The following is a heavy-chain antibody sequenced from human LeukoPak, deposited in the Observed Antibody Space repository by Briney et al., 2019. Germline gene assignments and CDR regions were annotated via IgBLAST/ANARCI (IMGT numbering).Heavy chain of an antibody. D-gene: IGHD6-19*01. V-gene: IGHV3-33*01. CDR2: IWYDGSNE. CDR1: GFTFSSYS. Sequence: GGSLRLSCAASGFTFSSYSLHWVRQAPGKGLEWVAIIWYDGSNEYYADSVKGRFTISGDDSKNTLHLQMNSLRVEDTGVDYCVREGRIAVAGLNWFDPWGQGTLVTVSS. J-gene: IGHJ5*02. CDR3: VREGRIAVAGLNWFDP.